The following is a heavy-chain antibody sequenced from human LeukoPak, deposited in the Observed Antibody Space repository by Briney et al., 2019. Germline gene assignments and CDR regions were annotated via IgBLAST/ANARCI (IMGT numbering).Heavy chain of an antibody. Sequence: GGSLRLSCAASGFTFSSYSMNWVRQAPGRGLEWVSSISSSSSYIYYADSVKGRFTISRDNAKNSLYLQMNSLRADDTAVYYCARVAEAAAFDYWGQGTMVTVSS. CDR1: GFTFSSYS. CDR2: ISSSSSYI. V-gene: IGHV3-21*01. J-gene: IGHJ4*02. CDR3: ARVAEAAAFDY. D-gene: IGHD6-13*01.